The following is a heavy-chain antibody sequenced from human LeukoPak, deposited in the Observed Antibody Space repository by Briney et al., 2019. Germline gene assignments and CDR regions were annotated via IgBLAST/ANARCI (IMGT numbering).Heavy chain of an antibody. CDR1: GYSISSGYY. CDR2: IYYSAST. J-gene: IGHJ6*03. V-gene: IGHV4-38-2*02. Sequence: SETLSLTCTVSGYSISSGYYWGWIRQPPGKGLEWIGSIYYSASTYYNPSLKSRVTISVDTSKTQFSLKLSSVTAADTAVYYCARHWLRGAAKPGYMDVWGKGTTVTVSS. D-gene: IGHD5-18*01. CDR3: ARHWLRGAAKPGYMDV.